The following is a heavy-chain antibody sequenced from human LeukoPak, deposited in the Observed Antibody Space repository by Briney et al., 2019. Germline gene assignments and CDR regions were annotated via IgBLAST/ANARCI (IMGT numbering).Heavy chain of an antibody. V-gene: IGHV1-69*13. CDR3: ARGSSAAGSFDY. J-gene: IGHJ4*02. Sequence: SVKVSCKASGGTFSSYAISWVRQAPGQGLEWMGGIIPIFGTANYAQKFQGRVTITADESTSTAYMELRSLRSDNTAVYYCARGSSAAGSFDYWGQGTLVTVSS. CDR2: IIPIFGTA. D-gene: IGHD6-13*01. CDR1: GGTFSSYA.